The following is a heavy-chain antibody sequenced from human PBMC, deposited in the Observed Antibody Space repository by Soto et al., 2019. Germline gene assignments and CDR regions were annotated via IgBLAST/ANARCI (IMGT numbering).Heavy chain of an antibody. D-gene: IGHD3-3*01. V-gene: IGHV3-30-3*01. J-gene: IGHJ6*01. CDR1: GFTFSSYA. Sequence: QVQLVESGGGVVQPGRSLRLSCAASGFTFSSYAMHWVRQAPGKGLEWVAVISYDGSNKYYADSVKGRFTISRDNSKNTLYLQMNSLRAEDTAVYYCARGDFWSGYYQNYYYGMDVW. CDR2: ISYDGSNK. CDR3: ARGDFWSGYYQNYYYGMDV.